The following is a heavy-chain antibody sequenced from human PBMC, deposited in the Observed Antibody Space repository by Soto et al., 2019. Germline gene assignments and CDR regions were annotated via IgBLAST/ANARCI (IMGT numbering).Heavy chain of an antibody. Sequence: PSETLSLTCAVSGGSISSGGYSWSWIRQPPGKGLEWIGYIYHSGSIYYNPSLKSRVTISVDRSKNQFSLKLSSVTAADTAVYYFARVRSPWGQGTLVTVSS. J-gene: IGHJ5*02. V-gene: IGHV4-30-2*01. CDR3: ARVRSP. CDR1: GGSISSGGYS. CDR2: IYHSGSI.